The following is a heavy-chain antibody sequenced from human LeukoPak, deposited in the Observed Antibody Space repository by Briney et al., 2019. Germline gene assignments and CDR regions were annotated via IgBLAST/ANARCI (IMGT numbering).Heavy chain of an antibody. J-gene: IGHJ4*02. D-gene: IGHD5-18*01. Sequence: GGSLRLSCAASGFTFSSYAVDWVRQAPGKGLEWVSSISSSSTYIYYADSMKGRFTISRDNAKKSLFLQMNSLRAEDTAVYYCARVDDFGYSYGSAYWGQGTLVTVSS. V-gene: IGHV3-21*01. CDR1: GFTFSSYA. CDR3: ARVDDFGYSYGSAY. CDR2: ISSSSTYI.